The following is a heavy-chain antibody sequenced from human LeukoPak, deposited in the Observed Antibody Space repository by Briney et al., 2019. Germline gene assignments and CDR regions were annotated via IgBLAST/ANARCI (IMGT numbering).Heavy chain of an antibody. CDR1: GFTLSSYG. Sequence: GGSLRLSCAASGFTLSSYGMHWVRQAPGKGLEWVAFIRYDGSNKYYADSVKGRFTISRDNSKNTLYLQMNSLRAEDTAVYYCAKDDGRLSIAVAGGFDYWGQGTLVTVSS. V-gene: IGHV3-30*02. J-gene: IGHJ4*02. CDR2: IRYDGSNK. CDR3: AKDDGRLSIAVAGGFDY. D-gene: IGHD6-19*01.